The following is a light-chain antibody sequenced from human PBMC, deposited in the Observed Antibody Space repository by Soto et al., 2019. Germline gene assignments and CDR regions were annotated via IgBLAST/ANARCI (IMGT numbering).Light chain of an antibody. CDR3: GTWDSSLSAGV. J-gene: IGLJ3*02. CDR2: ENN. V-gene: IGLV1-51*02. Sequence: QSVLTQPPSVSAAPGQKVTISCSGSSSNIGNNYVSWYQQLPGTAPKHLIYENNKRPSGIPDRFSGSKSGTSATLGITGLQTGDEADYYCGTWDSSLSAGVFGGGTKVTVL. CDR1: SSNIGNNY.